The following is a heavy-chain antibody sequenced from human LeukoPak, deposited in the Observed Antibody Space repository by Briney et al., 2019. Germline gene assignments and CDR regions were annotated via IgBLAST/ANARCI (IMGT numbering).Heavy chain of an antibody. CDR1: GFTFNTYA. V-gene: IGHV3-30-3*01. J-gene: IGHJ3*02. Sequence: GGSLRLSCAASGFTFNTYAMTWVRQAPGKGLEWVAVISYDGSNKYYADSVKGRFTISRDNSKNTLYLQMSSLRAEDTAVYYCARSPTVQDAFDIWGQGTMVTVSS. CDR3: ARSPTVQDAFDI. CDR2: ISYDGSNK. D-gene: IGHD4-17*01.